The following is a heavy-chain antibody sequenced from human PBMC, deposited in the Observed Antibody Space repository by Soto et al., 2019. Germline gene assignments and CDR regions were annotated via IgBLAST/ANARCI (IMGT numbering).Heavy chain of an antibody. CDR3: ARGNHRWLQLWYFDL. CDR2: IIPIFGTA. Sequence: QVQLVQSGAEVKKPGSSVTVSCKASGGTFSSYTISWVRQAPGQGLEWMGGIIPIFGTANYAQKFQGRVTITADESTSTAYMKLSSRRSEDTAVYYCARGNHRWLQLWYFDLWGRGTLVTVSS. J-gene: IGHJ2*01. V-gene: IGHV1-69*12. D-gene: IGHD5-12*01. CDR1: GGTFSSYT.